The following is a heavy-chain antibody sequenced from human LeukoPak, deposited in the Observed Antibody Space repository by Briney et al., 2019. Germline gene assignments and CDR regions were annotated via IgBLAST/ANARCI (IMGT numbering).Heavy chain of an antibody. J-gene: IGHJ4*02. CDR1: GGSFSGYY. V-gene: IGHV4-34*01. D-gene: IGHD2-2*01. CDR3: ARGIAIIPAGVNDY. Sequence: KASETLSLTCAVYGGSFSGYYWSWIRQPPGKGLEWIGEINHSGSTNYNPSLKSRVTISVDTSKNQFSLKLSSVTAADTAVYYCARGIAIIPAGVNDYWGQGTLVTVSS. CDR2: INHSGST.